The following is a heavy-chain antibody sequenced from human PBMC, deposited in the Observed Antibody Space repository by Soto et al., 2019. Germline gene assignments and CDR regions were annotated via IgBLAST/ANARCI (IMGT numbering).Heavy chain of an antibody. CDR3: ARQGLAGTIDS. CDR2: IYPGDSDT. V-gene: IGHV5-51*01. J-gene: IGHJ4*02. Sequence: GESLKISCKASGYSFTSYWIAWVRQMPGKGLEWMGIIYPGDSDTRYSPSFQGQVTISADKSIGTAYLQWSSLKASDTAINYWARQGLAGTIDSWGKGPLVTVSS. CDR1: GYSFTSYW. D-gene: IGHD3-10*01.